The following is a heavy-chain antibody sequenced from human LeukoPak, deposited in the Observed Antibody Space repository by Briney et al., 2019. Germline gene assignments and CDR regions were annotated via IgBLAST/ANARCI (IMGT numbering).Heavy chain of an antibody. J-gene: IGHJ4*02. CDR3: ARDRHKYNYDSGGYPPY. Sequence: PGGSLRLSSAASGFTFSSYWMHWVRHAPGKGLVWVSGINWNGGSTSYADSVKGRFTISRDNAKNSLYLQMNTLRAEDTAVYYCARDRHKYNYDSGGYPPYWGQGTLVTVSS. V-gene: IGHV3-74*01. CDR2: INWNGGST. CDR1: GFTFSSYW. D-gene: IGHD3-22*01.